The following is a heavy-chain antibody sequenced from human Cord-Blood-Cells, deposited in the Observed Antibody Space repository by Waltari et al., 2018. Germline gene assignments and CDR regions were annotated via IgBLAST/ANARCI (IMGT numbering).Heavy chain of an antibody. CDR1: GGSFSGYY. CDR2: INHSGST. Sequence: QVQLQQWGAGLLKPSETLSLTCAVYGGSFSGYYWSWIRQPPGKGLEWIGEINHSGSTNYNPSLKSRVTISVDTSKNQFSLKLSSVTAADTAVYYCARGGYYYGSGKDGYYFDYWGQGTLVTVSS. D-gene: IGHD3-10*01. CDR3: ARGGYYYGSGKDGYYFDY. V-gene: IGHV4-34*01. J-gene: IGHJ4*02.